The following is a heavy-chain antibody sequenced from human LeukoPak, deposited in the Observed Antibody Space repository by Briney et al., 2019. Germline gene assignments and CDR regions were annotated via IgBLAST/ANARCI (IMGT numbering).Heavy chain of an antibody. V-gene: IGHV5-51*01. CDR1: GYSFTSYW. CDR2: IYPGDSDT. CDR3: ARSYGSGSPSLGFDP. Sequence: GESLKISCKGSGYSFTSYWIGWVRQMPGKGLEWMGIIYPGDSDTRYSPSFQGQVTISADKSISTAYVQWSSLKASDTAMYYCARSYGSGSPSLGFDPWGQGTLVIVSS. J-gene: IGHJ5*02. D-gene: IGHD3-10*01.